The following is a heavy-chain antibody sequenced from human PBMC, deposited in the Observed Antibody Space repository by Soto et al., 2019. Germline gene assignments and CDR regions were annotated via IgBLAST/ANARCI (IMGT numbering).Heavy chain of an antibody. CDR3: ARSSIRSQVFMYPFDS. V-gene: IGHV4-39*01. Sequence: SEALSLTCTVSGDSVSRDSHYWGWIRQPPGKGLESIANIYYDGNTYYNPSLKGRVTISLDTSKNQFSLRLNSVTAADTAVYYCARSSIRSQVFMYPFDSWSQGTLVTVSS. CDR2: IYYDGNT. D-gene: IGHD3-3*02. CDR1: GDSVSRDSHY. J-gene: IGHJ4*02.